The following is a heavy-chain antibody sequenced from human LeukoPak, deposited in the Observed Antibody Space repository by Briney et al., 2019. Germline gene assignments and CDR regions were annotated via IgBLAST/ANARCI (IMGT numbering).Heavy chain of an antibody. CDR1: GYSFTSYW. J-gene: IGHJ4*02. Sequence: GESLKISCKGSGYSFTSYWIGWVRQVPGKGLEWMGIIYPGDSDTRYSPSFQGQVTISADKSISIAYLQWSSLKASDTAMYYCARSGNTRRLPFDYWGQGTLVTVSS. CDR2: IYPGDSDT. CDR3: ARSGNTRRLPFDY. D-gene: IGHD3-10*01. V-gene: IGHV5-51*01.